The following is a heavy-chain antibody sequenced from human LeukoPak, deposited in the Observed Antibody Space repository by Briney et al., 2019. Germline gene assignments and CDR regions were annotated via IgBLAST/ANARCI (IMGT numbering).Heavy chain of an antibody. CDR1: GFTFSSYE. CDR3: ARSPQGTGSPPDY. D-gene: IGHD7-27*01. Sequence: GGSLRLSCAASGFTFSSYEMNWVRQAPGKGLEWVSYISSSGKYIYYADSVKGRFTISRDNAKNSLYLQMNSLRAEDTAVYYCARSPQGTGSPPDYWGQGPLVTVSS. J-gene: IGHJ4*02. CDR2: ISSSGKYI. V-gene: IGHV3-48*03.